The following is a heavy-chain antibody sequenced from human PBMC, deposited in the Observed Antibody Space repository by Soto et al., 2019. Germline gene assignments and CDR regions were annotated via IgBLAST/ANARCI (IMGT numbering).Heavy chain of an antibody. V-gene: IGHV3-30-3*01. CDR1: GFTFSSYA. CDR2: ISYDGSNK. CDR3: ARMIVVVITHGMDV. Sequence: QVQLVESGGGVVQPGGSLRLSCAASGFTFSSYAMHWVRQAPGKGLEWVAVISYDGSNKYYADSVKGRFTISRDNSKNTLYLQMNSLRAEDTAVYYCARMIVVVITHGMDVWGQGTTVTVSS. D-gene: IGHD3-22*01. J-gene: IGHJ6*02.